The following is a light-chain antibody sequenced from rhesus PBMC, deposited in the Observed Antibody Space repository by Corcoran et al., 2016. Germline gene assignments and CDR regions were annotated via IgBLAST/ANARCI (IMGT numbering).Light chain of an antibody. V-gene: IGKV1-28*03. Sequence: DIQMTQSPYSLSASVGDTVTITCRASQGISSYLNWFPKKPGKAPKLLIYAASSLQSGVPSRFSGSGSGTDFTLTISSLQPEDFAAYYCQQHNSHPLTFGGGTKVELK. J-gene: IGKJ4*01. CDR2: AAS. CDR3: QQHNSHPLT. CDR1: QGISSY.